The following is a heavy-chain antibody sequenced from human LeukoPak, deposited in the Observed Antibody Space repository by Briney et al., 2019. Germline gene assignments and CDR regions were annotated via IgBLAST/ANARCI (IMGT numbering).Heavy chain of an antibody. J-gene: IGHJ4*02. CDR3: ASGFLQWLY. CDR2: INPDGSIK. D-gene: IGHD3-3*01. Sequence: GGSLRLSCGASGFTFGGYWMSWVRQAPGRGLEWVANINPDGSIKYYVDSIKGRFTISRDNAKNSLYLQMNSLRAEDTAVYYCASGFLQWLYWGQGTLVTVSS. CDR1: GFTFGGYW. V-gene: IGHV3-7*01.